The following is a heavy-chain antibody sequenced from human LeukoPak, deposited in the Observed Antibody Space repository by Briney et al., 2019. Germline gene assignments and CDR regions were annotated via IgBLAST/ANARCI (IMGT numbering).Heavy chain of an antibody. J-gene: IGHJ4*02. CDR1: GVSISSYY. CDR2: IYYSGST. Sequence: SETLSPTCTVSGVSISSYYWSWIRQPPGKGLEWIGYIYYSGSTNYNPSLKSRVTISADTSKNQFSLNLSSVTAADTAVYHCARHTTYRDYFDYWGQGTLVTVSS. CDR3: ARHTTYRDYFDY. V-gene: IGHV4-59*08. D-gene: IGHD1-26*01.